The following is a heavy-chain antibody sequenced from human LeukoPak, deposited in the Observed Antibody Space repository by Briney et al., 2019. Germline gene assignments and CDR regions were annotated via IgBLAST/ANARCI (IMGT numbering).Heavy chain of an antibody. J-gene: IGHJ4*02. CDR1: GFTFSSYA. CDR2: ISGSGGST. V-gene: IGHV3-23*01. D-gene: IGHD5-12*01. Sequence: GGSLRLSCAASGFTFSSYAMSWVRQAPGKGLEWVSAISGSGGSTYYADSVKGRFTISRDNSKNTLYLQMNSLRAEDTAVYYCARDILPSYSGYDRTLPDYWGQGTLVTVSS. CDR3: ARDILPSYSGYDRTLPDY.